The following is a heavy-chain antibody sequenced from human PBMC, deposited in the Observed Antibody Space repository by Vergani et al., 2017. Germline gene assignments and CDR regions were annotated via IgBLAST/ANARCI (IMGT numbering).Heavy chain of an antibody. CDR2: IYYSGST. CDR3: ARHRDEEIPDY. J-gene: IGHJ4*02. V-gene: IGHV4-39*01. Sequence: QLQLQESGPGLVKPSETLSLTCTVSGGSISSSSYYWGWIRQPPGKGLEWIGSIYYSGSTYYNPSLKSRVTISVDTSKNQFSLKLSSVTAADTAVYYCARHRDEEIPDYWGQGTLVTVSS. D-gene: IGHD2-2*02. CDR1: GGSISSSSYY.